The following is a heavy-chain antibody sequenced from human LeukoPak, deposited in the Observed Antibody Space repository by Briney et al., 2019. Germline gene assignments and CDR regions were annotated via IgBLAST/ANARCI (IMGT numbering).Heavy chain of an antibody. CDR3: ARDSPPTSYYDFWSGYYTADDWFDP. D-gene: IGHD3-3*01. J-gene: IGHJ5*02. CDR2: IYHSGST. V-gene: IGHV4-38-2*02. CDR1: GYSISSTYY. Sequence: SETLSLTCTVSGYSISSTYYWGWIRQPPGKGLEWIGSIYHSGSTYYNPSLKSRVTISVDTSKNQFSLKLSSVTAADTAVYYCARDSPPTSYYDFWSGYYTADDWFDPWGQGTLVTVSS.